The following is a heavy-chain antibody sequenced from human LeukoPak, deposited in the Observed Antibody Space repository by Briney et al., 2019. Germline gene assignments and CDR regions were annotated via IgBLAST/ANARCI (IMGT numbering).Heavy chain of an antibody. V-gene: IGHV3-7*03. D-gene: IGHD5/OR15-5a*01. Sequence: GGSLRLSCVVSGFTYSDYWMSWVRQGPGKGLEWVATIKGDGSVKNYVDSVKGRFTISRDNAKNSVFLQMDSLRVEDTALYYCARRGLHDYWGQGTLVTVSS. J-gene: IGHJ4*02. CDR2: IKGDGSVK. CDR1: GFTYSDYW. CDR3: ARRGLHDY.